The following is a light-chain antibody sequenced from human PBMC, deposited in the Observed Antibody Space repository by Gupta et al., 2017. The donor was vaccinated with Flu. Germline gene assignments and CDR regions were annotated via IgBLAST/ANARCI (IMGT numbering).Light chain of an antibody. V-gene: IGKV2-28*01. J-gene: IGKJ3*01. CDR2: LGS. CDR3: MQALQTPFT. Sequence: ATPGEPASISSRSSKSLLHSNGYNYLDWYLQKPGQSPQLLIYLGSNRASGVPDRFSGSGSGTDFTLKISRVEAEDVGVYYCMQALQTPFTFGPGTKVDIK. CDR1: KSLLHSNGYNY.